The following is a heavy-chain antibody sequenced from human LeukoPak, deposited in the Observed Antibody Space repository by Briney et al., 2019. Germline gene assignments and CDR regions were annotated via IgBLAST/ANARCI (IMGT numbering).Heavy chain of an antibody. CDR2: IYYSGST. D-gene: IGHD3-16*02. V-gene: IGHV4-61*01. J-gene: IGHJ4*02. CDR1: GGSVSSGSYY. CDR3: ARVWGSYRYTLDY. Sequence: SETLSLTCTVSGGSVSSGSYYWSWIRQPPGKGLEWIGYIYYSGSTNYNPSLKSRVTISVDTSKNQFSLKLSSVTAADTAVYYCARVWGSYRYTLDYWGQGTLVTVSS.